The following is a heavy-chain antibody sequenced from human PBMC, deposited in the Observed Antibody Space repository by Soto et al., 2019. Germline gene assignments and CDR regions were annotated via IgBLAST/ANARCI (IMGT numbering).Heavy chain of an antibody. D-gene: IGHD3-3*01. J-gene: IGHJ4*02. CDR3: AKGKANTVFGVDTLFDY. CDR2: ISGNGGYT. CDR1: GFTFSSYA. Sequence: LRLSCAASGFTFSSYAMTWVRQAPGKGLEWVSTISGNGGYTYYSDSVRGRFTISRDNSKKMLYLQMDSLRADDTGVFYCAKGKANTVFGVDTLFDYWGQGTQVTVSS. V-gene: IGHV3-23*01.